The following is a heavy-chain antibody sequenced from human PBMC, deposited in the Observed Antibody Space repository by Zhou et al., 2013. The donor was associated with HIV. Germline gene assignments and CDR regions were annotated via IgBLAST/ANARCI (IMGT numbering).Heavy chain of an antibody. D-gene: IGHD6-19*01. CDR3: ARALSTRWGGGGFYYMDV. CDR2: ISPHSGNK. J-gene: IGHJ6*03. CDR1: GYTFTNYG. V-gene: IGHV1-18*01. Sequence: QVQLVQSGGEVKKPGASVKVSCKASGYTFTNYGFSWVRQAPGQGLEWMGWISPHSGNKDYAQKFQGRVTVTTNTSTSTAYMELRSLRSDDTAVYYCARALSTRWGGGGFYYMDVWGKGTTVTVS.